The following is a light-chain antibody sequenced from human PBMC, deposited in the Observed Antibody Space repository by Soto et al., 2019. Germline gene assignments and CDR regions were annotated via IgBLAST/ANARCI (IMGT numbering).Light chain of an antibody. CDR3: QHYNSYSPWT. CDR1: QSISSW. J-gene: IGKJ1*01. V-gene: IGKV1-5*01. CDR2: DAS. Sequence: DIQMTQSPSTLSASVGDRVTITCRASQSISSWLAWYQQKPEKAPKLLIYDASSLESGVPSRFSGSGSGTEFTLTFSSLQPDDFATYYCQHYNSYSPWTFGQGTKVEI.